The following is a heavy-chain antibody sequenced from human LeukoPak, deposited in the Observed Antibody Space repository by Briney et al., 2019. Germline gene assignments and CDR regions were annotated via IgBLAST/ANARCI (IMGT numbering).Heavy chain of an antibody. V-gene: IGHV1-2*02. CDR3: ARDGPAQMVEFDY. D-gene: IGHD3-10*01. CDR2: ICPNNGAT. J-gene: IGHJ4*02. Sequence: DSVKVSCKASGYTFSGTGWYLYWLRQAPGQGLECMGWICPNNGATAYAQKFQGRVVMTRDTSISTAYMELRRLRPDDTAVYYCARDGPAQMVEFDYWGQGNLVTVSS. CDR1: GYTFSGTGWY.